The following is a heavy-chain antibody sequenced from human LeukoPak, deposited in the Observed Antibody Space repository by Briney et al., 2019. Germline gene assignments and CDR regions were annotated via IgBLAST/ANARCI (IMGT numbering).Heavy chain of an antibody. CDR2: IGTAGDT. CDR3: ARSAPTAELDY. CDR1: GFTFSSYD. Sequence: PGGSLRLSCAASGFTFSSYDMHWVRQATGKGLEWVSAIGTAGDTYYPGSVKGRFTISRENAKNSLYLQMNSLRAGDTAVYYCARSAPTAELDYWGQGTLVTVSS. V-gene: IGHV3-13*01. D-gene: IGHD1-14*01. J-gene: IGHJ4*02.